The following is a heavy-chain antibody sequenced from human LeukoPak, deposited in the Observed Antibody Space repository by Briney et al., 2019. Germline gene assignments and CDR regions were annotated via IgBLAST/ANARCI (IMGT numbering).Heavy chain of an antibody. J-gene: IGHJ4*02. D-gene: IGHD4-17*01. CDR2: ISSSSSYI. CDR3: ARDGDGDYVSDY. CDR1: GPTSSSYS. Sequence: GGSLRLSCAASGPTSSSYSMNWVRQAPGKGLEWVSSISSSSSYIYYADSVKGRFSISRDNAKNSLYLQMNSLRAEDTAVYYCARDGDGDYVSDYRGQGTLVTVSS. V-gene: IGHV3-21*01.